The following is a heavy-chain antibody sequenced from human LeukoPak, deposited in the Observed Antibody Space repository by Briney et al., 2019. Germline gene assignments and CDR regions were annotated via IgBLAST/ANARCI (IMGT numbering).Heavy chain of an antibody. Sequence: GGSLRLSCAASGFTFSTYWMSWVRQAPGKGLEWVANIKEDGSEKYYEDSVKGRFTISRDNAKNSLYLQMNSLRAEDTAVYYCARDSSGYQWGQGPLVTVSS. V-gene: IGHV3-7*01. CDR1: GFTFSTYW. D-gene: IGHD3-22*01. J-gene: IGHJ4*02. CDR2: IKEDGSEK. CDR3: ARDSSGYQ.